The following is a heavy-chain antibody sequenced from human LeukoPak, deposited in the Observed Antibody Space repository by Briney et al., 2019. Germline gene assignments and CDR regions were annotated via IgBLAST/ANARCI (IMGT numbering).Heavy chain of an antibody. D-gene: IGHD6-19*01. Sequence: PSETLSLTCTVSGGSISSYYWSWIRQPPGKGLEWIGYLYYSGSTNYNPSLKSRVTISVDTSKNQFSLKLSSVTAADTAVYYCARDIAVAGTGFDYWGQGTLVTVSS. CDR3: ARDIAVAGTGFDY. CDR1: GGSISSYY. V-gene: IGHV4-59*01. J-gene: IGHJ4*02. CDR2: LYYSGST.